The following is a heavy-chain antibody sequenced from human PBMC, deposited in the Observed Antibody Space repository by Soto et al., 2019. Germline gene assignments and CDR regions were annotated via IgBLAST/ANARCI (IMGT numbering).Heavy chain of an antibody. V-gene: IGHV3-23*01. J-gene: IGHJ2*01. CDR1: GFTFINYA. CDR2: ISGGGDRT. Sequence: EVQLLESGGGLVQPGGSLRLSCVGSGFTFINYAMNWVRQTPGKGLEWVSGISGGGDRTFDADSVKGRFTISRDNSKNTVNLQMNSLRADGRAVYYYARKVLGSTSRPDWWYFDLWGRGTLVTVSS. CDR3: ARKVLGSTSRPDWWYFDL. D-gene: IGHD2-2*01.